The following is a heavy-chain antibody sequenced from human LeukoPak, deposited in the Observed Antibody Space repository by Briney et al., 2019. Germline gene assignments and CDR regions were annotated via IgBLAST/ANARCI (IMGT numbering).Heavy chain of an antibody. CDR2: INTNTGNP. J-gene: IGHJ4*02. Sequence: PGASVKVSCKASGGTFSSYAISWVRQAPGQGLEWMGWINTNTGNPTYAQGFTGRFVFSLDTSVSTAYLQISSLKAEDTAVYYCARGWCSGGSCYSKSRDFDYWGQGTLVTVSS. CDR3: ARGWCSGGSCYSKSRDFDY. CDR1: GGTFSSYA. D-gene: IGHD2-15*01. V-gene: IGHV7-4-1*02.